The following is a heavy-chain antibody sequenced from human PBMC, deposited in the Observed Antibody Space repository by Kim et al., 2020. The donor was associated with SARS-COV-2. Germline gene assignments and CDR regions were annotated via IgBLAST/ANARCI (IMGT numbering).Heavy chain of an antibody. CDR3: ARGRSIFGVVTAPFDP. V-gene: IGHV4-59*09. J-gene: IGHJ5*02. D-gene: IGHD3-3*01. Sequence: SLTSRGTISVDTSKNQFSLRLSSVTAADTAVYYCARGRSIFGVVTAPFDPWGQGTLVTVSS.